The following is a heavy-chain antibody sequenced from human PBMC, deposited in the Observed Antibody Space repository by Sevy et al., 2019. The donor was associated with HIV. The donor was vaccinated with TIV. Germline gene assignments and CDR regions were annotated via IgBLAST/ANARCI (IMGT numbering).Heavy chain of an antibody. CDR1: GFTFSSYS. CDR2: ISSSSSTI. Sequence: GGSLRLSCAASGFTFSSYSMNWVRQAPGKGLEWVSYISSSSSTIYYADSVKGRFTISRDNAKNSLYLQMNSLRAEDTAVYYCASANSGQIVVVPAAIPKVLGYYMDVWGKGTTVTVSS. J-gene: IGHJ6*03. V-gene: IGHV3-48*01. D-gene: IGHD2-2*01. CDR3: ASANSGQIVVVPAAIPKVLGYYMDV.